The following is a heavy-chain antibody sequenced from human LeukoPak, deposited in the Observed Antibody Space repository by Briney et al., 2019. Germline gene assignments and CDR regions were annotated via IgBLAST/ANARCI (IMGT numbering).Heavy chain of an antibody. J-gene: IGHJ4*02. V-gene: IGHV4-39*07. CDR3: ARFSSSEANDY. D-gene: IGHD2-2*01. Sequence: SETLSLTCTVSGGSISSSSYYWGWIRQPPGKGLEWIGSIYYSGSTYYNPSLKSRVTISVDTSKNQFSLKLSSVTAADTAMYYCARFSSSEANDYWGQGTLVTVSS. CDR1: GGSISSSSYY. CDR2: IYYSGST.